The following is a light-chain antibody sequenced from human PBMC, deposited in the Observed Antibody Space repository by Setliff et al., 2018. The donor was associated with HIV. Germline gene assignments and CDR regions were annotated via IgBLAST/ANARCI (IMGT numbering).Light chain of an antibody. CDR2: DVS. Sequence: QSALTQPASVSGSPGQSITISCTGTSSDVGRYNYVSWYQQHPGKTPKLIIYDVSKWPSGVYNRFSASKSGNTASLTISGLQAEDEADYYCCSYTSISTYVFGTGTKVTVL. J-gene: IGLJ1*01. CDR3: CSYTSISTYV. V-gene: IGLV2-14*03. CDR1: SSDVGRYNY.